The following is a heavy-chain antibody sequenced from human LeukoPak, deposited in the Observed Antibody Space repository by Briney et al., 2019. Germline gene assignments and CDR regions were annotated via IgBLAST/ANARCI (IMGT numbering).Heavy chain of an antibody. Sequence: PSETLSLTCTVSGGSISSSSYYWGWIRQPPGKGLEWIGSIYYSGSTYYNPSLKSRVTISVDTSKNQFSLKLCSVTAADTAVYYCARQTFPNDSSGYYLDYWGQGTLVTVSS. CDR1: GGSISSSSYY. CDR3: ARQTFPNDSSGYYLDY. J-gene: IGHJ4*02. D-gene: IGHD3-22*01. V-gene: IGHV4-39*01. CDR2: IYYSGST.